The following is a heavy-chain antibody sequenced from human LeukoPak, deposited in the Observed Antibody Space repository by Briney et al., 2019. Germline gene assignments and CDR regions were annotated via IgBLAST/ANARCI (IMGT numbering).Heavy chain of an antibody. CDR2: ISSSSSYI. CDR3: ARDGKTTVTFDY. CDR1: GFTFSSYS. D-gene: IGHD4-17*01. V-gene: IGHV3-21*01. J-gene: IGHJ4*02. Sequence: GGSLRLSCAASGFTFSSYSMNWVRQAPGKGLEWVSSISSSSSYIYYADSVKGRFTISRDNAKNSLYLQMNSLRAEDTAVYYCARDGKTTVTFDYWGQGTLVTVSS.